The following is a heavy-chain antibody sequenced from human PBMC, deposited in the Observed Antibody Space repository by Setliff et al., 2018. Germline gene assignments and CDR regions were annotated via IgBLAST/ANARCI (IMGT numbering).Heavy chain of an antibody. D-gene: IGHD3-16*02. CDR3: ARDNNPGYRGYWGRFDY. J-gene: IGHJ4*02. CDR2: IYYSGST. V-gene: IGHV4-39*07. CDR1: GGSISSSSYY. Sequence: SETLSLTCAVSGGSISSSSYYWGWIRQPPGKGLEWIGSIYYSGSTYYNPSLKSRVTISVDTSKNQFSLKLSSVTAADTAVYYCARDNNPGYRGYWGRFDYWGQGTLVTVSS.